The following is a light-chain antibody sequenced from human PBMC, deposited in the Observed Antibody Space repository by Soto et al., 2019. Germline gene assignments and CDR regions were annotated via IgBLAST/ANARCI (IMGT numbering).Light chain of an antibody. J-gene: IGKJ1*01. CDR1: QGISSY. Sequence: AIRMTQSPSSFSASTGDRVTITCRASQGISSYLAWYQQKPGKAPKLLIYAASTLQSGVPSRFSGSGSGTDFTLTISSLQPEDSATYYCLQDFSYPRTFGQGTKVEIK. CDR2: AAS. V-gene: IGKV1-8*01. CDR3: LQDFSYPRT.